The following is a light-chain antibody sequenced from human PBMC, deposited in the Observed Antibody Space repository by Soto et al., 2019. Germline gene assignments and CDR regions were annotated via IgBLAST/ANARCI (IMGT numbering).Light chain of an antibody. CDR1: QSVSSY. V-gene: IGKV3D-15*01. Sequence: IVLEHNRSAVSLFGGECTTRSCAGSQSVSSYLAWYQQKPAQAPSLLIYGASTRATGIPARFSGSGSGTEFTLTISSLEIEDFAVYYCQQYHNRLKLTFGGGTKVDIK. CDR2: GAS. CDR3: QQYHNRLKLT. J-gene: IGKJ4*01.